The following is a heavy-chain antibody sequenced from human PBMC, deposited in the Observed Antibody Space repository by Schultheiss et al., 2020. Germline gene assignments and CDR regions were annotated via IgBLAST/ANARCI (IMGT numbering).Heavy chain of an antibody. Sequence: GGSLRLSCTTSGFTFGDYAMSCFRQAPGKGLEWVGFIRSKAYGGTTEYAASVKGRFTVSRDNAKNSVYLQMNSLRDDDTAVYYCARDSGGYAFDIWGQGTMVT. J-gene: IGHJ3*02. CDR1: GFTFGDYA. V-gene: IGHV3-49*03. CDR2: IRSKAYGGTT. D-gene: IGHD2-15*01. CDR3: ARDSGGYAFDI.